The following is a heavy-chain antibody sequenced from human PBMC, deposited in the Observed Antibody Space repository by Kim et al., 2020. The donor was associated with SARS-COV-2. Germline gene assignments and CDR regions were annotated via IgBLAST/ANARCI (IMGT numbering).Heavy chain of an antibody. Sequence: YYADSVKGRFTISRDTSKNTLYLQMNSLRAEDTAVYYCAKEGVGATNFDYWGQGTLVTVSS. CDR3: AKEGVGATNFDY. J-gene: IGHJ4*02. V-gene: IGHV3-30*02. D-gene: IGHD1-26*01.